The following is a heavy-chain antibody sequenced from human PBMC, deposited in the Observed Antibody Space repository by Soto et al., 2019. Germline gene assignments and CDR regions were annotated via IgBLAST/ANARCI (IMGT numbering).Heavy chain of an antibody. CDR1: GGTFSSYA. CDR2: IIPIFGTA. J-gene: IGHJ4*02. CDR3: ARVSGRTMKARTYPYYFDY. D-gene: IGHD3-22*01. V-gene: IGHV1-69*13. Sequence: VASVKVSCKASGGTFSSYAISWVRQAPGQGLEWMGGIIPIFGTANYAQKFQGRVTITADESTSTAYMELSSLRSEDTAVYYCARVSGRTMKARTYPYYFDYWGQGTLVTVSS.